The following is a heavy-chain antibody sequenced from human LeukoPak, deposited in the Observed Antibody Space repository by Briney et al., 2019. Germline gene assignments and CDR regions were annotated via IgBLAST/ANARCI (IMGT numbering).Heavy chain of an antibody. CDR3: ASPYYGDYFYFDL. V-gene: IGHV4-38-2*02. D-gene: IGHD3-3*01. CDR1: GYSISSGYY. Sequence: PSETLSLTCSVSGYSISSGYYWTWIRQPPGKGLEWIGNMYHSGSTYNNPSLKSRVTISVDTSKNQFSLQLSSVSAADTAVYYCASPYYGDYFYFDLWGRGTLVTVSS. J-gene: IGHJ2*01. CDR2: MYHSGST.